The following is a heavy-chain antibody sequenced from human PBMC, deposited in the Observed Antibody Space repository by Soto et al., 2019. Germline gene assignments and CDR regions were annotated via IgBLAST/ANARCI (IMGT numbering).Heavy chain of an antibody. V-gene: IGHV3-23*01. CDR1: GFTFSSYA. CDR3: AKANLNGKGANDY. CDR2: ISDSGTGT. J-gene: IGHJ4*02. Sequence: EVQLLESGGGLGQPGGSLKLSCAASGFTFSSYAMTWVRQAPGKVLEWVSVISDSGTGTYYADSVKGRFTISRDNSKNTLYLQMNSLRADDTAVYYCAKANLNGKGANDYWGQGALVTVSS. D-gene: IGHD1-26*01.